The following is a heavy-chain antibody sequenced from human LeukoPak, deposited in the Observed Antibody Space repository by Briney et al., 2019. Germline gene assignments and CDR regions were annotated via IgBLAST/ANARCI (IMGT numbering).Heavy chain of an antibody. V-gene: IGHV3-74*01. D-gene: IGHD3-22*01. CDR1: GFTFSTHW. CDR2: ADGGGSST. J-gene: IGHJ4*01. CDR3: ARGPGSSGGAYVGDY. Sequence: PGGSLRLSCAASGFTFSTHWMHWVRQVPGRGPVWVSRADGGGSSTSYAESVKGRFSISRDNAKSTLYLQMNGLRAEDTAAYYCARGPGSSGGAYVGDYWGHGTLVTVSS.